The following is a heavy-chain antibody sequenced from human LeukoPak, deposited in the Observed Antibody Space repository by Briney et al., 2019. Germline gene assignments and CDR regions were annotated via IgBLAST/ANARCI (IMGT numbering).Heavy chain of an antibody. D-gene: IGHD6-13*01. CDR3: ARFVSAAGTGDY. J-gene: IGHJ4*02. Sequence: PGGSLRLSCAASGFTFSNAWMSWVRQAPGKGLEWVSRINSDGSSTSYADSVKGRFTISRDNAKNTLYLQMNSLRAEDTAVYYCARFVSAAGTGDYWGQGTLVTVSS. CDR1: GFTFSNAW. CDR2: INSDGSST. V-gene: IGHV3-74*01.